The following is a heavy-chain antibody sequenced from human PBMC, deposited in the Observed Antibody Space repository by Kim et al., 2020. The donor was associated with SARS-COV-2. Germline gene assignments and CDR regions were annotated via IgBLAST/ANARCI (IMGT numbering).Heavy chain of an antibody. D-gene: IGHD5-18*01. CDR1: GGSISSSSYY. J-gene: IGHJ4*02. V-gene: IGHV4-39*07. CDR2: IYYSGST. Sequence: SETLSLTCTVSGGSISSSSYYWGWIRQPPGKGLEWIGSIYYSGSTYYNPSLKSRVTISVDTSKNQFSLKLSSVTAADTAVYYCARDGIQLWLGLFDYWGQGTLVTVSS. CDR3: ARDGIQLWLGLFDY.